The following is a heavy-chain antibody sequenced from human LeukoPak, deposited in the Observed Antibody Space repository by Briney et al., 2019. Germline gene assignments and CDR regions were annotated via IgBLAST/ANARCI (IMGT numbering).Heavy chain of an antibody. Sequence: GGSLRLSXAASGFTFSSYAMSWVGQTPGKGLEWVSAISGSGGSTYYADSVKGRFTISRDNSKNTLYLQMNSLRAEDTAVYYCAKDRVIQSLEWLSRPDDAFDIWGQGTMVTVSS. J-gene: IGHJ3*02. CDR2: ISGSGGST. D-gene: IGHD3-3*01. CDR3: AKDRVIQSLEWLSRPDDAFDI. V-gene: IGHV3-23*01. CDR1: GFTFSSYA.